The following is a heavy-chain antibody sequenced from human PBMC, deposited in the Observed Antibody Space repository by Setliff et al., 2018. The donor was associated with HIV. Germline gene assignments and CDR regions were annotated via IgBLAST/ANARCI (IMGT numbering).Heavy chain of an antibody. CDR1: GGSFSGYF. V-gene: IGHV4-34*01. J-gene: IGHJ4*02. Sequence: SETLSLTCAVYGGSFSGYFWSWIRQPPGKGLEWIGTINHSGSTTYNPSLKSRITMSVDTSKNQFSLKLSSVTAADTAVYYCARGLVGATERYFFDSWGQGTLVTVSS. D-gene: IGHD1-26*01. CDR2: INHSGST. CDR3: ARGLVGATERYFFDS.